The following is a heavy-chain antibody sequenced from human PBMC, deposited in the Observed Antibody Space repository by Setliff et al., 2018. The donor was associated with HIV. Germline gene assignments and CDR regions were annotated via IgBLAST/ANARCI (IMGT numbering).Heavy chain of an antibody. Sequence: PGGSLRLSCAASGFSFHDYAIHWVRQVPGKGLEWVGFIRSKAYGATTEYAASVKGRFTISRDDSESIAYLQMNSLTTEDTAVYFCTRGSGWKRYYFDYWGQGTLVTVSS. V-gene: IGHV3-49*04. D-gene: IGHD6-19*01. CDR3: TRGSGWKRYYFDY. J-gene: IGHJ4*02. CDR2: IRSKAYGATT. CDR1: GFSFHDYA.